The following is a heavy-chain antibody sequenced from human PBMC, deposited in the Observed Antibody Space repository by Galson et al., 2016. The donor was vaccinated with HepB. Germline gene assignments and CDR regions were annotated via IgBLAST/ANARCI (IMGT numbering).Heavy chain of an antibody. D-gene: IGHD3-10*01. CDR1: GYTFANYA. CDR3: ARNVDKRLVGLYDY. V-gene: IGHV1-18*04. J-gene: IGHJ4*02. CDR2: SSAANGNT. Sequence: SAKVSCKASGYTFANYAIIWVRQAPGQGLEWMGWSSAANGNTHYAQRLQGRVTMTTDTSTTTAYRDLGSLRSDDPARYYCARNVDKRLVGLYDYWGQGTLVTVSS.